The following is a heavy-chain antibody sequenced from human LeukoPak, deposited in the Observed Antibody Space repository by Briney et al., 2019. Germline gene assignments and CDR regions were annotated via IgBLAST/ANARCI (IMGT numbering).Heavy chain of an antibody. CDR3: ARLRFYYGSGIYFDY. D-gene: IGHD3-10*01. V-gene: IGHV4-39*01. CDR1: GGSISSSSYY. CDR2: IYYSGST. J-gene: IGHJ4*02. Sequence: PSETLSLTCTVSGGSISSSSYYWGWIRQPPGKGLEWIGSIYYSGSTCYNPSLKSRVTISVDTSKNQFSLKLSSVTAADTAVYYCARLRFYYGSGIYFDYWGQGTLVTVSS.